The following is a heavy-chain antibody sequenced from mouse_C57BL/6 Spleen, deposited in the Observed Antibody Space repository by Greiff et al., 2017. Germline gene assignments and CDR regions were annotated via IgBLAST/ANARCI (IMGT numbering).Heavy chain of an antibody. V-gene: IGHV1-54*01. CDR3: ARRGNGLYAMDY. J-gene: IGHJ4*01. D-gene: IGHD1-1*02. Sequence: QVQLQQSGAELVRPGTSVKVSCKASGYAFTNYLIEWVKQRPGQGLEWIGVINPGSGGTNYNEKFKSKATLTVDKPSSTAYMQRSSLTSEDSAVYYCARRGNGLYAMDYWGQGTSVTVSS. CDR2: INPGSGGT. CDR1: GYAFTNYL.